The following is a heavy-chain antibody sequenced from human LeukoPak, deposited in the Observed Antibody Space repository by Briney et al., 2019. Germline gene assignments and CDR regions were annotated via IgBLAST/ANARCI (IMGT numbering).Heavy chain of an antibody. CDR1: GFTFSSYG. CDR2: ISYDGSNK. J-gene: IGHJ5*02. Sequence: GRSLRLSCAASGFTFSSYGMHWVRQAPGKGLEWVAVISYDGSNKYYADSVKGRFTISRDNSKNTLYLQMNSLRAEDTAVYYCAEDRVYYDILTGYYASWGQGTLVTVSS. D-gene: IGHD3-9*01. V-gene: IGHV3-30*18. CDR3: AEDRVYYDILTGYYAS.